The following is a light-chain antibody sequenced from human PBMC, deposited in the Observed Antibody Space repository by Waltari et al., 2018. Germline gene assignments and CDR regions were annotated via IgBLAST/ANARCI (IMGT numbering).Light chain of an antibody. CDR3: AAWDDSLSAYVV. CDR1: TSNIGANNN. J-gene: IGLJ2*01. Sequence: QSVLTQPPSASGTPGQTVTISCSGSTSNIGANNNVYWYQQPPGTAPTLLVYRSDQRPSGVPDRFSGSKSGTSASLAISGLRSEDEADYYCAAWDDSLSAYVVFGGGTKLTVL. V-gene: IGLV1-47*01. CDR2: RSD.